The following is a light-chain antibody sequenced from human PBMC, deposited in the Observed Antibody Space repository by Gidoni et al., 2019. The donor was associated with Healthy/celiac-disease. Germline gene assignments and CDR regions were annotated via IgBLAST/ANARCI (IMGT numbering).Light chain of an antibody. CDR3: QQYNNWPPYT. CDR2: GAS. CDR1: QSVSSN. V-gene: IGKV3-15*01. J-gene: IGKJ2*01. Sequence: DIVLTQSPATLSVSPGERATLSCRASQSVSSNLAWYQQKPGQAPRLLIDGASTRATGIPARFSGSGSGTEFTLTISRLQAEDFAVYYCQQYNNWPPYTLGQGTKLEIK.